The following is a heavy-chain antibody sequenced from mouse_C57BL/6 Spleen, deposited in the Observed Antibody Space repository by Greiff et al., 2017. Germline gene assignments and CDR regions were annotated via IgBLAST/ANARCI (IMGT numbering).Heavy chain of an antibody. D-gene: IGHD3-2*02. V-gene: IGHV3-1*01. J-gene: IGHJ3*01. Sequence: EVQLVESGPGMVKPSQSLSLTCTVTGYSITSGYDWHWIRHFPGNKLEWMGYISYSGSTNSNPSLKSRISITHDTSKNHFFLKLNSVTTEDTATYYCARGSSGYAWFAYWGQGTLVTVSA. CDR2: ISYSGST. CDR1: GYSITSGYD. CDR3: ARGSSGYAWFAY.